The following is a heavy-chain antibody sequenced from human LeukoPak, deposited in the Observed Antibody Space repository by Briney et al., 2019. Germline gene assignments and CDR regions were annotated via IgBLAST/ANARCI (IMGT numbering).Heavy chain of an antibody. Sequence: GRSLRLSCAASGFTFSSYAMHWVRQAPGKGLEWVAVISYDGSNKYYADSVKGRFTISRDNSKNTLYLQMNSLRAEDTAVYYCVRGVPFDYWGQGTLVTVSS. CDR2: ISYDGSNK. CDR1: GFTFSSYA. D-gene: IGHD1-1*01. J-gene: IGHJ4*02. CDR3: VRGVPFDY. V-gene: IGHV3-30-3*01.